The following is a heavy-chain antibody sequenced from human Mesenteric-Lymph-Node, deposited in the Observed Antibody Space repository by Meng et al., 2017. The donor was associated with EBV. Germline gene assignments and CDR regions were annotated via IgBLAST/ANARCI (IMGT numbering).Heavy chain of an antibody. CDR3: VRTNYGDYNWFDP. Sequence: QVHLDESGPGPVKPSQTLSLTGTVSGGPISRGGFYWSWIRQHPGKGLEWIGYIYYSGSTYYNPSLRSRVAISIDTSKNQFSLKLTSVTAADTAVYFCVRTNYGDYNWFDPWGQGTLVTVSS. J-gene: IGHJ5*02. V-gene: IGHV4-31*03. D-gene: IGHD4-17*01. CDR1: GGPISRGGFY. CDR2: IYYSGST.